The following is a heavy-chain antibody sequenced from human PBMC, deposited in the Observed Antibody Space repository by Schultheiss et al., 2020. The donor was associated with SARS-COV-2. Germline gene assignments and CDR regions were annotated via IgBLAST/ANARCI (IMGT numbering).Heavy chain of an antibody. CDR3: ARGTFGGVIALDY. J-gene: IGHJ4*02. V-gene: IGHV4-59*01. CDR1: CGSISSYY. D-gene: IGHD3-16*02. CDR2: IYYSGST. Sequence: SETLSLTCTVSCGSISSYYWSWIRQPPGKGLEWIGYIYYSGSTNYNPSLKSRVTISVDTSKNQFSLKLSSVTAADTAVYYCARGTFGGVIALDYWGQGTLVTVSS.